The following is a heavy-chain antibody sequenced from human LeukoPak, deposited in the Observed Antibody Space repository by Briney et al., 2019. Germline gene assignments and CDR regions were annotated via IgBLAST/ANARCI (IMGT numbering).Heavy chain of an antibody. CDR3: ARDWSYGMDV. Sequence: SETLSLTCTVSGGSVSSGSYYWSWIRQPPGKGLEWIGYIYYSGSTNYNPSLKSRVTISVDTSKNQFSLKLSSATAADTAVYYCARDWSYGMDVWGQGTTVTVSS. CDR1: GGSVSSGSYY. V-gene: IGHV4-61*01. CDR2: IYYSGST. J-gene: IGHJ6*02.